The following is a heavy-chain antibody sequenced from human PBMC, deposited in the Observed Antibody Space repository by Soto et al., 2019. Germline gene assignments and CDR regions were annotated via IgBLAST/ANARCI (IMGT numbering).Heavy chain of an antibody. J-gene: IGHJ4*02. CDR2: ISGSGGST. CDR3: VKVPTVTTRDY. CDR1: GFTFSNYA. Sequence: GGSLRLSCAASGFTFSNYAMSWVRQAPGKGLEWVSVISGSGGSTYYADSVKGRFTISRDNSKNTLYLQMNSLRADDTAVYYCVKVPTVTTRDYWGQGTLVTVSS. V-gene: IGHV3-23*01. D-gene: IGHD4-17*01.